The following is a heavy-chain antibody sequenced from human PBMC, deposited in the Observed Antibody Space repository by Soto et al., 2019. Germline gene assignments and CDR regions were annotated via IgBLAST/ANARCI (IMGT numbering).Heavy chain of an antibody. J-gene: IGHJ6*02. CDR3: ARTYSWGSGRGRSMDV. D-gene: IGHD3-10*01. V-gene: IGHV4-61*01. CDR1: GGSVSSGSFY. CDR2: IYDSGNS. Sequence: QVQLQESGPGLVKPSETLSLTCTVSGGSVSSGSFYWGWIRQPPGKGLEWIGYIYDSGNSNYNPALKCRVTILVDTSKNPFSLKLSSVTDADTAMYYCARTYSWGSGRGRSMDVWGQGTTVTVS.